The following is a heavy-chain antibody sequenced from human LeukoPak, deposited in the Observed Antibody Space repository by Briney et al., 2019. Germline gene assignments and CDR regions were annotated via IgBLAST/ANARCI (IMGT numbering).Heavy chain of an antibody. CDR2: ISYDGSNK. Sequence: PGGSLRLSCAASGFTFSSYAMHWVRQAPGKGLEGGAVISYDGSNKYYGEPVKGRFTISRDNSKKTMYLQMNSLRAEDTAVYYCAREDIVVVPAAQGAFDIWGQGPMVTVSS. J-gene: IGHJ3*02. V-gene: IGHV3-30-3*01. D-gene: IGHD2-2*01. CDR1: GFTFSSYA. CDR3: AREDIVVVPAAQGAFDI.